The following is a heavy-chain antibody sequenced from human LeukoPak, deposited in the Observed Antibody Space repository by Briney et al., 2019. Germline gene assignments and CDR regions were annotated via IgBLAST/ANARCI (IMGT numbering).Heavy chain of an antibody. CDR2: ISYDGSNK. V-gene: IGHV3-30*03. D-gene: IGHD2-15*01. CDR3: TRRVSATRWFDP. CDR1: GITFSSYG. J-gene: IGHJ5*02. Sequence: PGGSLRLSRAASGITFSSYGMHWVRQAPGKGLEWVAVISYDGSNKYYADSVKGRFTISRDNSKNTLYLQMNSLRVEDTAVYYCTRRVSATRWFDPWGQGTLVTVSS.